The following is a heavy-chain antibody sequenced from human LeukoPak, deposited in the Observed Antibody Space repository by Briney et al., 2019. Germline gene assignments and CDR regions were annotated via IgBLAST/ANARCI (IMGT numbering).Heavy chain of an antibody. CDR2: INHSGNT. V-gene: IGHV4-34*01. CDR3: ARGGPPGYYYDYYMDV. CDR1: GGSFSTHY. Sequence: SETLSLTCAVYGGSFSTHYWSWIRQPPGKGLEWIGEINHSGNTNYNPSLKSRVTISVDTSKNQFSLKMSSVTAADTAVYFCARGGPPGYYYDYYMDVWGKGTTVTISS. J-gene: IGHJ6*03.